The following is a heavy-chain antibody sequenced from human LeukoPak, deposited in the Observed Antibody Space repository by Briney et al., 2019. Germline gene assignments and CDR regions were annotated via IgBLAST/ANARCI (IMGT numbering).Heavy chain of an antibody. CDR3: AFSSYYLQGNYYYMDV. V-gene: IGHV1-2*02. J-gene: IGHJ6*03. CDR1: GYTFIAYY. Sequence: ASVKVSCKSSGYTFIAYYMHWVRLAPGQGLEWMGWISPISGDTHYAQKFEGRVTMTSDTSISTSYMGLRSLRSDDTAVYYCAFSSYYLQGNYYYMDVWGKGTTVTVSS. CDR2: ISPISGDT. D-gene: IGHD1-26*01.